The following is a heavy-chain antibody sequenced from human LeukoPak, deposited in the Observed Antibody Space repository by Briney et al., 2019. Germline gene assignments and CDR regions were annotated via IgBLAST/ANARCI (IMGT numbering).Heavy chain of an antibody. V-gene: IGHV1-18*01. Sequence: ASLRLSFKASGYTFTIYGITWVRRAPGQGLEWMGWISAYNGNTKYAQKFQGRVTMTTDTSTSTAYMELRSLRSDDTAVYYCAREKANFDFWGQGTLVTVSS. CDR3: AREKANFDF. CDR2: ISAYNGNT. CDR1: GYTFTIYG. J-gene: IGHJ4*02.